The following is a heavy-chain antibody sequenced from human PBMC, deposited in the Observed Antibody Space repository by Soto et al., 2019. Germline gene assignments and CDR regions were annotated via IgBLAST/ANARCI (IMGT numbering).Heavy chain of an antibody. Sequence: GGSLRLSCAASGFTFSSYSMNWVRQAPGKGLEWVSSISSSSSYIYYADSVKGRFTISRDNAKNSLYLQMNSLRAEDTAVYYCARDGGRKVAATPGDYYYYMDVWGKGTTVTVSS. CDR2: ISSSSSYI. CDR1: GFTFSSYS. V-gene: IGHV3-21*01. D-gene: IGHD2-15*01. CDR3: ARDGGRKVAATPGDYYYYMDV. J-gene: IGHJ6*03.